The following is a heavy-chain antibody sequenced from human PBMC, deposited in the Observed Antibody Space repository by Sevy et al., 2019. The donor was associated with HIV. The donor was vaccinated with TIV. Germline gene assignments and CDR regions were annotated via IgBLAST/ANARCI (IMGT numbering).Heavy chain of an antibody. J-gene: IGHJ4*02. D-gene: IGHD6-19*01. Sequence: GESLKISCKGSGYSFTSYWIGWVRQMPGKGLEWMGIIYPGDSDTRYSPSFQGQVTISADTSIITAYLQWSSLKASDTAMYYCAKSPLYSSGLFYLDYWGQGTLVTVSS. CDR3: AKSPLYSSGLFYLDY. CDR1: GYSFTSYW. CDR2: IYPGDSDT. V-gene: IGHV5-51*01.